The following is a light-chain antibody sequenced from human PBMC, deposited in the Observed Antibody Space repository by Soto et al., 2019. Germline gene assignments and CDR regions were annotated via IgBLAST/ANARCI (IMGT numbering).Light chain of an antibody. V-gene: IGKV3-20*01. Sequence: EIVLTQSPGTLSLSPGERATLSCRASQSVASRNLDWYQQKSGQAPRLLIYGASSRAIHTPDRFSGSGSGTDFTLTISGLEPEDFAVYYCQHFGNSLWTFGQGTKVDIK. J-gene: IGKJ1*01. CDR1: QSVASRN. CDR2: GAS. CDR3: QHFGNSLWT.